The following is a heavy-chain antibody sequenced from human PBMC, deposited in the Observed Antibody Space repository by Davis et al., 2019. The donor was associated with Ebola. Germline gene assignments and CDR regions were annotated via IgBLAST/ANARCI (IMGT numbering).Heavy chain of an antibody. CDR1: GYTFIDYG. V-gene: IGHV1-18*04. Sequence: ASVKVSCKASGYTFIDYGISWVRQAPGQGLEWMGWISAYNGNTYYAQKVQDRVTMTTDTSTNTADMELRSLRSDDTAVYYCARDASGSNYHYYGMDVWGQGTTVTVSS. CDR2: ISAYNGNT. J-gene: IGHJ6*02. D-gene: IGHD3-22*01. CDR3: ARDASGSNYHYYGMDV.